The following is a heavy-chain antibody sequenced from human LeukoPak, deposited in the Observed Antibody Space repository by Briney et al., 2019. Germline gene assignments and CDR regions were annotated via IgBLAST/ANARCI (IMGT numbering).Heavy chain of an antibody. CDR1: GFTFRTYW. V-gene: IGHV3-7*01. D-gene: IGHD3-22*01. CDR3: ARDFPYYYDTSGYYSDY. CDR2: IKQDGSEK. J-gene: IGHJ4*02. Sequence: GGSLRLSCAASGFTFRTYWMCWVRQAPGKGLEWVPNIKQDGSEKYYVDSVKGRFTISRDNAKNSLYLQMNSLRAEDTAVYYCARDFPYYYDTSGYYSDYWGQGTLVTVSS.